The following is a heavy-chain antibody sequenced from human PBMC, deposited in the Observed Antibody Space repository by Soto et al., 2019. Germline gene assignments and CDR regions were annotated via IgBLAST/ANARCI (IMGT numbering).Heavy chain of an antibody. CDR2: ISYDGSNK. J-gene: IGHJ2*01. Sequence: ESGGGVVQPGRSLRLSCAASGFTFSSYAMHWVRQAPGKGLEWVAVISYDGSNKYYADSVKGRFTISRDNSKNTLYLQMNSLRAEDTAVYYCARDPTTVVTPDYWYFDLWGRGTLVTVSS. CDR1: GFTFSSYA. D-gene: IGHD4-17*01. V-gene: IGHV3-30-3*01. CDR3: ARDPTTVVTPDYWYFDL.